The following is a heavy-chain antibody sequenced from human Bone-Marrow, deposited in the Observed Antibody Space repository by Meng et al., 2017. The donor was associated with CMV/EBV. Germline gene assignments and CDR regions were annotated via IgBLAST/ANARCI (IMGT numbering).Heavy chain of an antibody. J-gene: IGHJ4*02. D-gene: IGHD2-2*02. CDR3: ARDHIGCSSTSCYTYFDY. CDR1: GGSISSYY. CDR2: IYYSGST. V-gene: IGHV4-59*01. Sequence: SETLSLTCTVSGGSISSYYWSWIRQPPGKGLEWIGYIYYSGSTNYNPSLKSRVTISVDTSKNQFSLKLSSVTAADMAVYYCARDHIGCSSTSCYTYFDYWGQGTLVTFYS.